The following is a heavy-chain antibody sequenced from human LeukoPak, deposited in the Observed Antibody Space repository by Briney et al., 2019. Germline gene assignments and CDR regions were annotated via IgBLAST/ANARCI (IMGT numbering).Heavy chain of an antibody. V-gene: IGHV3-23*01. CDR3: ARSSIVLMVYASGFDY. CDR2: ISGNGGST. Sequence: GGSLRLSCAASRFTFSSYAMSWVRQAPGKGLEWVSAISGNGGSTYYADSVKGRFTISRDNSKNTLYLQMNSLRAEDTAVYYCARSSIVLMVYASGFDYWGQGTLVTVSS. D-gene: IGHD2-8*01. CDR1: RFTFSSYA. J-gene: IGHJ4*02.